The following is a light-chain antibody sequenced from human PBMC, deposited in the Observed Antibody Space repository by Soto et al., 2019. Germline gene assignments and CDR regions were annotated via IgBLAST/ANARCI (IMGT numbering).Light chain of an antibody. J-gene: IGKJ4*01. Sequence: DIQLTQSPSSVSASIGDRVTISCRASQSIYKWLVWYQQKLGKAPKLLIYDASSLQTGVPSRFSGSGYGTEFSLTISSLQAEDAATYYCHQADSFPLTFGGGTEVAI. CDR3: HQADSFPLT. CDR1: QSIYKW. CDR2: DAS. V-gene: IGKV1-12*01.